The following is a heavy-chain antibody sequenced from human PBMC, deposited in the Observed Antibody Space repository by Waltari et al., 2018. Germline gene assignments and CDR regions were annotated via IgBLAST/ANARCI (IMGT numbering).Heavy chain of an antibody. CDR3: AGGGVYGSGNNWFDL. J-gene: IGHJ5*02. V-gene: IGHV1-8*01. CDR1: GYRFPSHD. CDR2: MNPDSGST. Sequence: QVQLVQSGAEVRKPGASLKVSCKASGYRFPSHDINWVRQATGQGLEWMGWMNPDSGSTDYAREFQGRISMTRNTSISTAYMELSSLTFDDTAVYYCAGGGVYGSGNNWFDLWGQGTQVTVSS. D-gene: IGHD3-10*01.